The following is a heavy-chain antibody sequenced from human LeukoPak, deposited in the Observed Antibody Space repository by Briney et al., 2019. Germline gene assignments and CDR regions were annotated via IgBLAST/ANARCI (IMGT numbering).Heavy chain of an antibody. CDR2: VSWNSGSI. V-gene: IGHV3-9*01. CDR3: AKDIGSSSRYYYGMDG. Sequence: GGSLRLSCAASGFTFNDHAMHWVRQVPGKGLEWVSSVSWNSGSIDYADSVKGRFTISRDNAMESLYLQMNSLRAEDTALYYCAKDIGSSSRYYYGMDGWGQGTTVTVSS. D-gene: IGHD6-6*01. CDR1: GFTFNDHA. J-gene: IGHJ6*02.